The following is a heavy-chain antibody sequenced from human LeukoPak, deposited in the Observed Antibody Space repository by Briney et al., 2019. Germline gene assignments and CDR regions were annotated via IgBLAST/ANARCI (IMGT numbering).Heavy chain of an antibody. CDR3: ARDRGVSRYYMDV. J-gene: IGHJ6*03. Sequence: SETLSLTCNVSGYSISSNYYWGWIRQPPGKGLEWIGSIYHSGSTYYNSSLKSRVTISIDTSKNQMSLRVSSVTAADTAVYYCARDRGVSRYYMDVWGKGTTVTVSS. D-gene: IGHD3-10*01. V-gene: IGHV4-38-2*02. CDR1: GYSISSNYY. CDR2: IYHSGST.